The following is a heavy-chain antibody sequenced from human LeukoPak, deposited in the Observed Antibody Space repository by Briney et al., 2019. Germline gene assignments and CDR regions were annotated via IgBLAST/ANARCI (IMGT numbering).Heavy chain of an antibody. CDR1: GFTLSSNY. V-gene: IGHV3-53*01. D-gene: IGHD5-12*01. Sequence: PGGSLRLSCAASGFTLSSNYMSGVRQAPGKGREWVSVIYNGGSTYYADSVKGRFTLSRDNSKNTMYLQMNSLRAEDTAVYYCARGPYSGYDYDYWGQGTLVTVSS. CDR2: IYNGGST. CDR3: ARGPYSGYDYDY. J-gene: IGHJ4*02.